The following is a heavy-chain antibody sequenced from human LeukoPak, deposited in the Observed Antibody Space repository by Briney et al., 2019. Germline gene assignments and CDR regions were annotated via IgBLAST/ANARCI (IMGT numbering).Heavy chain of an antibody. J-gene: IGHJ6*02. V-gene: IGHV1-69*04. CDR2: IIPIFGIA. CDR3: ARDPPTPGYSSSRRDYYYYGMDV. Sequence: SVKVSCKASGGTFSSYAISWVRQAPGQGLEWMGRIIPIFGIANYAQKFQGRVTITADKSTSTAYMELSSLRSEDTAVYYCARDPPTPGYSSSRRDYYYYGMDVWGQGTTVTVSS. D-gene: IGHD6-13*01. CDR1: GGTFSSYA.